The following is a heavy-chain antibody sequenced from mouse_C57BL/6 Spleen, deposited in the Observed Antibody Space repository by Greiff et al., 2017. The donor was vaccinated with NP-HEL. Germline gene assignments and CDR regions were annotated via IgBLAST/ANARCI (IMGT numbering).Heavy chain of an antibody. V-gene: IGHV14-4*01. CDR3: TGGYDRFAY. Sequence: EVKLVESGAELVRPGASVKLSCTASGFNIKDDYMHWVKQRPEQGLEWIGWIDPENGDTEYASKFQGKATITADTSSNTAYLQLSSLTSEDTAVYYCTGGYDRFAYWGQGTLVTVSA. CDR2: IDPENGDT. J-gene: IGHJ3*01. CDR1: GFNIKDDY. D-gene: IGHD2-2*01.